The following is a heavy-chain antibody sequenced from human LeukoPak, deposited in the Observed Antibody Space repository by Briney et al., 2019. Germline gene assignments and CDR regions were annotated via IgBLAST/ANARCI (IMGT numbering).Heavy chain of an antibody. CDR2: INPNSGGT. J-gene: IGHJ5*02. CDR3: ARVRSGSSGYYYP. V-gene: IGHV1-2*02. CDR1: GYTFTDYY. Sequence: ASVKLSCTASGYTFTDYYIHWVRQAPGQGLEWMGWINPNSGGTNYAQKFQGRVAMTRDTSISTAYMDLSRLTSDDTAVYYCARVRSGSSGYYYPWGQGTLVTVSS. D-gene: IGHD3-22*01.